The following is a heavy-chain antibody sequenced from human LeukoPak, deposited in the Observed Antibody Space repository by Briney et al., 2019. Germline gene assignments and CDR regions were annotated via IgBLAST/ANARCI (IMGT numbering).Heavy chain of an antibody. Sequence: ASVKVSCKASGGAFSSYAISWVRQAPGQGLEWMGWISAYNGNTNYAQKLQGRVTMTTDTSTSTAYMELRSLRSDDTAVFYCARDGGAYCSGGSCYGMDVWGKGPRSPSPQ. D-gene: IGHD2-15*01. V-gene: IGHV1-18*01. CDR3: ARDGGAYCSGGSCYGMDV. CDR1: GGAFSSYA. CDR2: ISAYNGNT. J-gene: IGHJ6*01.